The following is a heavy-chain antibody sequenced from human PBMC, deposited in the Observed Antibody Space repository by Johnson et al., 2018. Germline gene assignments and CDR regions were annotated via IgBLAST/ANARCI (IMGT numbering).Heavy chain of an antibody. CDR1: GFILSNYW. J-gene: IGHJ6*02. CDR3: GRDLSGSEVFITSNTPAKYFYAMDV. D-gene: IGHD3-22*01. Sequence: VQLVQSGGGVVEPGRSLRLSCAASGFILSNYWMHWVRQVPGKGLVWVSRIKTDGITTTYADSVKGRFTISRDNAKNTLYPQMNSLRAEDTAVYYCGRDLSGSEVFITSNTPAKYFYAMDVWGQGTSVTVSS. V-gene: IGHV3-74*01. CDR2: IKTDGITT.